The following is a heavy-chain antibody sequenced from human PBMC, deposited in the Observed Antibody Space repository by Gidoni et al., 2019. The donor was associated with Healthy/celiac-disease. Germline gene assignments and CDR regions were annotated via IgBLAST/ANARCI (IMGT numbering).Heavy chain of an antibody. J-gene: IGHJ4*02. D-gene: IGHD1-26*01. CDR3: ARDRELYYFDY. V-gene: IGHV3-21*01. CDR1: GFTFSSYS. CDR2: ISSSSSYI. Sequence: EVQLVESGGGLLKPGGCLRLSCAASGFTFSSYSMNWVRQAPGKGLEWVSSISSSSSYIYYAESVKCRFTISRDNAKNSLYLQMNSRRAEDTAVYYCARDRELYYFDYWGQGTLVTVSS.